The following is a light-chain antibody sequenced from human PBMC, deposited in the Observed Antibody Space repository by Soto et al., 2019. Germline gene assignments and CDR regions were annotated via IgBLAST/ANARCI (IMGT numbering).Light chain of an antibody. CDR3: SLYASTNTFM. CDR1: SSDIGRYNL. V-gene: IGLV2-23*02. J-gene: IGLJ3*02. Sequence: QSALTQPASVSGSPGQSITISCTGTSSDIGRYNLVSWYQQHPGEPPKLMIYEATKRPSGVSNRFSGSKSGNTASLTISGLQAEDEADYYCSLYASTNTFMFGGGTQLTVL. CDR2: EAT.